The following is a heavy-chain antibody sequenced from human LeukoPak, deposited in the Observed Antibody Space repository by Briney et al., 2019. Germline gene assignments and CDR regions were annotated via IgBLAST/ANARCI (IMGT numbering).Heavy chain of an antibody. CDR1: GFTFSSYW. CDR2: IRYDGSNK. J-gene: IGHJ4*02. D-gene: IGHD4-17*01. Sequence: PGGSLRLSCAAFGFTFSSYWMSWVRQAPGKGLEWVAFIRYDGSNKYYADSVKGRFTISRDNSKNTLYLQMNSLRAEDTAVYYCAKGPYDYGDYYYWGQGTLVTVSS. CDR3: AKGPYDYGDYYY. V-gene: IGHV3-30*02.